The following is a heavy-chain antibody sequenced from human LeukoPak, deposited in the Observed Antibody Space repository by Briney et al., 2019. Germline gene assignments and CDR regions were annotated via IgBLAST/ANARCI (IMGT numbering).Heavy chain of an antibody. V-gene: IGHV1-18*01. CDR2: ISAYNGNT. D-gene: IGHD3-22*01. CDR3: ARSYYDSSGYYLAGY. CDR1: GYTFTSYG. Sequence: GASVKVSCKASGYTFTSYGISWVRQAPGQGLEWMGWISAYNGNTNYAQKLQGRVTMTTDTSTSTAYMELRSLRSGDTAVYYCARSYYDSSGYYLAGYWGQGTLVTVSS. J-gene: IGHJ4*02.